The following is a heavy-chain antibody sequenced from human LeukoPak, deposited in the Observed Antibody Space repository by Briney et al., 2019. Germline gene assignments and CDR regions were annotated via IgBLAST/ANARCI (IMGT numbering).Heavy chain of an antibody. CDR1: GYTFTSYA. J-gene: IGHJ4*02. CDR3: ARDVRYYGSGSSFDY. V-gene: IGHV1-3*01. Sequence: ASVKVSCKASGYTFTSYAMHWVRQAPGQRLEWMGWINAGNGNTKYSQKFQGRVTITRDTSASTAYMELSSLRSEDTAVYYCARDVRYYGSGSSFDYWGQGTLVTVSS. CDR2: INAGNGNT. D-gene: IGHD3-10*01.